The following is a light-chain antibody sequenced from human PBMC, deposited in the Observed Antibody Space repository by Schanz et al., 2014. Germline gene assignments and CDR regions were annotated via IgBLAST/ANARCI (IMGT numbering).Light chain of an antibody. J-gene: IGLJ3*02. CDR1: SSDVGGYNF. CDR2: EVS. Sequence: QSTLTQPPSASGSPGQSVTISCTGTSSDVGGYNFVSWYQQHPGKAPKLMIYEVSKRPSGVRDRFSGSKSGNTASLTISGLQAEDEADYYCCSYAGTNTRRWVFGGGTKLTVL. CDR3: CSYAGTNTRRWV. V-gene: IGLV2-8*01.